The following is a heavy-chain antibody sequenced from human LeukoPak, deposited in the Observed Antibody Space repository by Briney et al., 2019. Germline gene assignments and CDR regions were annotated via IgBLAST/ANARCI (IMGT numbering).Heavy chain of an antibody. D-gene: IGHD2-15*01. V-gene: IGHV3-21*05. CDR1: GFTFKSYS. CDR3: ARAAGHYFDY. Sequence: GGSLRLSCVATGFTFKSYSMNWVRQAPGKGLEWVSFITSTSSDVFYADSVKGRFTVSRDNARNSLYLQMNSLRAEDTAVYYCARAAGHYFDYWGQGSLVTVSP. J-gene: IGHJ4*02. CDR2: ITSTSSDV.